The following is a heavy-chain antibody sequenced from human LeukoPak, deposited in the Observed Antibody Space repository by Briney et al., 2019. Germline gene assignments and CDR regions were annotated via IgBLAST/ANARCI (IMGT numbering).Heavy chain of an antibody. CDR2: IDYSGYT. CDR3: TTCAPNRYWFAP. V-gene: IGHV4-59*08. J-gene: IGHJ5*02. CDR1: EGSISQDY. D-gene: IGHD2-2*01. Sequence: SETLSLTCNISEGSISQDYWVWVRQPPGKGLEWIAYIDYSGYTDYNPSVKSRVTMSIDTSKGQFTLHLRSVSAADTAIYYCTTCAPNRYWFAPWGQGIQVTVSS.